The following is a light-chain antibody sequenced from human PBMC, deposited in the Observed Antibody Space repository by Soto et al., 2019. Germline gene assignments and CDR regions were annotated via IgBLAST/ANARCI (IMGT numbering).Light chain of an antibody. J-gene: IGKJ4*01. V-gene: IGKV1-39*01. CDR3: QVSSSIPRT. Sequence: IHMIHSTSSLSAAEVDIVTITWRASQSISSYLNWYQQKPGKAPKLLIYAASSLQSGVPSRFSGSGSGTDFTLTISILQPEDFVTYYCQVSSSIPRTFGGGTKVDIK. CDR1: QSISSY. CDR2: AAS.